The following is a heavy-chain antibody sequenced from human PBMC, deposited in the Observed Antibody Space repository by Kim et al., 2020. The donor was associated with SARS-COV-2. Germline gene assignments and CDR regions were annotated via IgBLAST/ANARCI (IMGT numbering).Heavy chain of an antibody. CDR3: AKEGYFYYGMDV. J-gene: IGHJ6*02. Sequence: GYADSVKGRFTISRENAKNSLYLQMNSLRPEDTALYYCAKEGYFYYGMDVWGQGTTVTVSS. V-gene: IGHV3-9*01.